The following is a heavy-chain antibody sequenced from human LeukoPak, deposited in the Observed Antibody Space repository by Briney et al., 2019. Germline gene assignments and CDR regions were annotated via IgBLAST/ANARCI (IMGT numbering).Heavy chain of an antibody. D-gene: IGHD1-26*01. CDR3: ARGLSGSYYGWSYYYYYMDV. J-gene: IGHJ6*03. CDR1: GGSFSGYY. V-gene: IGHV4-34*01. Sequence: SETLSLTCAVYGGSFSGYYWSWIRQPPGKGLEWIGEINHSGSTNYNPSLKSRVTISVDTSKNQFSLKLSSVTAADTAVYYCARGLSGSYYGWSYYYYYMDVWGKGTTVTVSS. CDR2: INHSGST.